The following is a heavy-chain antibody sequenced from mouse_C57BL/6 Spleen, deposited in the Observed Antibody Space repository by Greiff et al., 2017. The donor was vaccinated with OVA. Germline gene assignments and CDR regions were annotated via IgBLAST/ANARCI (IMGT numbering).Heavy chain of an antibody. Sequence: EVKLVESGGGLVKPGGSLKLSCAASGFTFSSYAMSWVRQTPEKRLEWVATISAGGSYTYYPDNVKGRFTISRDNAKNNLYLQMSHLKSEDTAMYYCARDGLEPEDWYFDVWGTGTTVTVSS. CDR2: ISAGGSYT. CDR1: GFTFSSYA. CDR3: ARDGLEPEDWYFDV. J-gene: IGHJ1*03. V-gene: IGHV5-4*01. D-gene: IGHD4-1*01.